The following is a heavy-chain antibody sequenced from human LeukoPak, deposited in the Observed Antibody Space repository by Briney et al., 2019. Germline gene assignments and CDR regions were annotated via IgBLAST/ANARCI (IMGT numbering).Heavy chain of an antibody. Sequence: SETLSLTCAVYGGSFSGYYWSWIRQPPGKGLEWIGEINHSGSTNYNPSLKSRVTISVDTSKNQLSLKLSSVTAADTAVCYCARGSYSSSWYYDYWGQGTLVTVSS. V-gene: IGHV4-34*01. CDR2: INHSGST. CDR3: ARGSYSSSWYYDY. CDR1: GGSFSGYY. J-gene: IGHJ4*02. D-gene: IGHD6-13*01.